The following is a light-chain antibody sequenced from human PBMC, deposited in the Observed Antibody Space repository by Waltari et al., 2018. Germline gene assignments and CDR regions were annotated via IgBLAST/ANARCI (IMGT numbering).Light chain of an antibody. CDR2: DGS. Sequence: QSALTQPASVSGSPGQSITISCTGTSSDVGGYNYVSWYQQHPGKAPKLMIYDGSNRPSGFSNRFSGTKSGTTAALTISGLQAEDEADYYCSSYTSSSTLVFGGGTKLTVL. CDR3: SSYTSSSTLV. CDR1: SSDVGGYNY. J-gene: IGLJ2*01. V-gene: IGLV2-14*03.